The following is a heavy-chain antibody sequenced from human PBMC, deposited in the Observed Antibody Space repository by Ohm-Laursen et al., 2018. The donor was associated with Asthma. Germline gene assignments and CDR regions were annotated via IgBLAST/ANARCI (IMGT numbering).Heavy chain of an antibody. CDR3: AKDSNRDGGIVGLFDF. V-gene: IGHV3-74*01. CDR1: GFTFNNYW. D-gene: IGHD3-16*02. CDR2: IKTDGTST. Sequence: SLRLSCAASGFTFNNYWMHWLRQAPGKGLEWVSRIKTDGTSTSYADSVKGRFTISRDNAKNTVYLQINSLRAEDTAVYYCAKDSNRDGGIVGLFDFLGQGTLVIVSS. J-gene: IGHJ4*02.